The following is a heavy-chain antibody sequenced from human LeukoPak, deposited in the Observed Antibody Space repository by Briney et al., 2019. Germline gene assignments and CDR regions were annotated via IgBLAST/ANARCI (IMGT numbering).Heavy chain of an antibody. Sequence: GGSLRLSCAASGFTVSSNYMTWVRQAPGKGLEWVSVIYSGGSTYYADSVKGRFTISRDNSRNTLYLQMNSLRGEDAAVYYCARDSIAVVGTDYWGQGTLVTVSS. CDR1: GFTVSSNY. J-gene: IGHJ4*02. CDR2: IYSGGST. CDR3: ARDSIAVVGTDY. V-gene: IGHV3-66*01. D-gene: IGHD6-19*01.